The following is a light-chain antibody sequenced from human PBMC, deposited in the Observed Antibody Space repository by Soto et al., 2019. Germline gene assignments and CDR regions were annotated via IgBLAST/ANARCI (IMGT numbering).Light chain of an antibody. CDR1: RSISDW. J-gene: IGKJ1*01. V-gene: IGKV1-5*01. Sequence: DIQMTQSPSTLSASVGDRVTLTCRASRSISDWVAWYKQKPGKAPELLIFDASSLKSGVPSRFSGSGSGTELTFTISSLQPDDVETYYCLQYDSYSWAFGQGTKVDIK. CDR3: LQYDSYSWA. CDR2: DAS.